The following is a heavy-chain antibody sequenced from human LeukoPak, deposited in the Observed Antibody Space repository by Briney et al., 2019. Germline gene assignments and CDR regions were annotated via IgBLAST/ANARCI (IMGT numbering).Heavy chain of an antibody. J-gene: IGHJ4*02. V-gene: IGHV3-7*01. CDR2: INQDGSEK. CDR1: GFNW. CDR3: ARDRQWLVRENFDY. D-gene: IGHD6-19*01. Sequence: GGSLRLSCAASGFNWMTWVRQAPGKGLEWVANINQDGSEKFYVDSVKGRFTISRDNAKNSLYLQMSSLRAEDTAVYYCARDRQWLVRENFDYWGQGTLVTVSS.